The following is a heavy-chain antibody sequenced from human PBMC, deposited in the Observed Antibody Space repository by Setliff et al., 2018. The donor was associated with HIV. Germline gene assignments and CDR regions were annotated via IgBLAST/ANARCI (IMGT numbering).Heavy chain of an antibody. CDR1: GFTFSTTW. V-gene: IGHV3-74*01. D-gene: IGHD3-10*01. CDR3: AKDSAFYFYGSGSYYNPYFYMDV. J-gene: IGHJ6*03. Sequence: LRLSCAASGFTFSTTWMYWVRQAPGKGLVWVSRINTDGSSTTYADSVKGRFTISRDNAKNTLYLQMNSLRAEDTAVYYCAKDSAFYFYGSGSYYNPYFYMDVWGKGTTVTVSS. CDR2: INTDGSST.